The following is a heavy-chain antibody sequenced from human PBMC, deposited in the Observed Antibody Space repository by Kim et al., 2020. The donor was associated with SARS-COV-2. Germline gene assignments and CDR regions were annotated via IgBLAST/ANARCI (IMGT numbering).Heavy chain of an antibody. CDR2: ISSSSSYI. CDR1: GFTFSSYS. V-gene: IGHV3-21*01. Sequence: GGSLRLSCAASGFTFSSYSMNWVRQAPGKGLEWVSSISSSSSYIYYADSVKGRFTISRDNAKNSLYLQMNSLRAEDTAMYYCARGNLYYYDSSGHYVWDYWGQGTLVTVSS. D-gene: IGHD3-22*01. J-gene: IGHJ4*02. CDR3: ARGNLYYYDSSGHYVWDY.